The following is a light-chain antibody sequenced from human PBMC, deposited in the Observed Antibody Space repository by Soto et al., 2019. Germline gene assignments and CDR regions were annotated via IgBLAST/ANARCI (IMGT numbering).Light chain of an antibody. J-gene: IGKJ1*01. CDR2: GTS. Sequence: EIVLTQSPGTLSLSPGERATLSCRASQSVNINYLAWYQQKPGQSPRLLMYGTSTRATGVPGRFSGSGSGTDFTLTISRLEPEDFAVYYCQQFASSPRTFGQGTMV. V-gene: IGKV3-20*01. CDR1: QSVNINY. CDR3: QQFASSPRT.